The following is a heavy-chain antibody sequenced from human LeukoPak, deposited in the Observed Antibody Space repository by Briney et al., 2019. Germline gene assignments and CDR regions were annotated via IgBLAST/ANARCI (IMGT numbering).Heavy chain of an antibody. CDR2: ISGSGGTT. J-gene: IGHJ6*02. V-gene: IGHV3-23*01. D-gene: IGHD3-10*01. CDR3: ATRSGGSGSFYYGLDV. Sequence: GGSLRLSCEASGFTFSSYSMNWVRQAPGKGLGWVLVISGSGGTTIYADSVKGRFTISRDTSKNTVYLQMNSLRADDTAVYFCATRSGGSGSFYYGLDVWGQGTTVTVSS. CDR1: GFTFSSYS.